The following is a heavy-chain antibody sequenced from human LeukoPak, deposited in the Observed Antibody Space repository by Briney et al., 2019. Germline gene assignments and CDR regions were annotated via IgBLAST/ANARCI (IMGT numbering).Heavy chain of an antibody. CDR3: ARDPTPGYSSGWKHLDY. D-gene: IGHD6-19*01. CDR1: GFTFSSYA. J-gene: IGHJ4*02. CDR2: ISYDGSNK. Sequence: PGGSLRLSCAASGFTFSSYAMHWVRQAPGKGLEWVAVISYDGSNKYYADSVKGRFTISRDNSKNTLYLQMNSLRAEDTAVYYCARDPTPGYSSGWKHLDYWGQGTLVTVSS. V-gene: IGHV3-30-3*01.